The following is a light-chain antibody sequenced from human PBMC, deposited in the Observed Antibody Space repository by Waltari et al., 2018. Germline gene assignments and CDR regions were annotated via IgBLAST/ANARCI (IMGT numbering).Light chain of an antibody. J-gene: IGLJ3*02. CDR3: VLYMGSGMWV. CDR2: NTD. Sequence: QTVVTQEPSFSVSPGGTVTLTCGLSSGSVSSSFYPIWYQQTPGQAPRTLIYNTDTRTSGVPHRFSGSILGNKAALTITGAQADDESDYYCVLYMGSGMWVFGGGTKLTVL. V-gene: IGLV8-61*01. CDR1: SGSVSSSFY.